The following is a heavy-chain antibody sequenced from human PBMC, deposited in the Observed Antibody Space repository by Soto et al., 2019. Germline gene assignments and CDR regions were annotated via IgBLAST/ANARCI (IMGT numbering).Heavy chain of an antibody. Sequence: SETLSLTCAVSGGSISSGAYSWTWIRQPPGKGLEWLGYIYYSGKTDYNPSLRSRVSISVDRSNNQFSLILTSVTAADSAVYFCARGCSSASCYTGFDPWGQGTLVTVSS. D-gene: IGHD2-2*02. CDR2: IYYSGKT. CDR1: GGSISSGAYS. CDR3: ARGCSSASCYTGFDP. V-gene: IGHV4-30-2*01. J-gene: IGHJ5*02.